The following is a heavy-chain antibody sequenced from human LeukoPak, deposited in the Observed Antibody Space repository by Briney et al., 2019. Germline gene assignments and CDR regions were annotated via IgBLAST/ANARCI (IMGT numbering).Heavy chain of an antibody. V-gene: IGHV4-39*01. J-gene: IGHJ4*02. CDR1: GGSISSSSYY. D-gene: IGHD2-21*01. CDR2: IYYSGST. Sequence: SETLSLTCTVSGGSISSSSYYWGWIRQPPGKGLEWIGSIYYSGSTYYNPSLKSRVTISVDTSKNQFSLKLSSVTAADTAVYYCARRVFLLYCGGDCSYYFDYWGQGTLVTVSS. CDR3: ARRVFLLYCGGDCSYYFDY.